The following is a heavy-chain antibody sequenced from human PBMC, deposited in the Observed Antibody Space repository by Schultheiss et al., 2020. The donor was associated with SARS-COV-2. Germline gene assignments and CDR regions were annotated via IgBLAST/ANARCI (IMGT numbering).Heavy chain of an antibody. CDR1: GFTFSSYS. CDR2: ISSSSSYI. CDR3: AREIKEGYYYDSSGYSDY. D-gene: IGHD3-22*01. V-gene: IGHV3-21*01. J-gene: IGHJ4*02. Sequence: GGSLRLSCAASGFTFSSYSMNWVRQAPGKGLEWVSSISSSSSYIYYADSVKGRFTISRDNAKNSLYLQMNSLRAEDTAVYYCAREIKEGYYYDSSGYSDYWGQGTLVTVSS.